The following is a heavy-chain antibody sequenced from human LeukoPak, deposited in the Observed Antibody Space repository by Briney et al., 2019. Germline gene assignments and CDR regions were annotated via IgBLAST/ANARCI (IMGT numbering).Heavy chain of an antibody. D-gene: IGHD4-11*01. J-gene: IGHJ4*02. V-gene: IGHV5-51*01. Sequence: GGSLKISCKGSGYSFTSYWIGWVRQMPGKGLEWMGIIYPGDSDTRYSPPFQGQVTISADKSISTAYLQWSSLKASDTAMYYCARGSMTTVTTYMNYWGQGTLATVSS. CDR3: ARGSMTTVTTYMNY. CDR1: GYSFTSYW. CDR2: IYPGDSDT.